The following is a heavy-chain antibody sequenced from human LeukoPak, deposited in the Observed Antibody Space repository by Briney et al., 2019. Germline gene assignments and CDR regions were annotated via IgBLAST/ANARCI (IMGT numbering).Heavy chain of an antibody. CDR2: IKQDGSER. Sequence: GGSLRLSXAASGFTFTSYWMSWVRQAPGKGLEWVANIKQDGSERYYVDSVKGRFTISRDNAKNSLYLQMNSLRAEDTGVYYCAGSGWQVYFDYWGQGTLVTVSS. D-gene: IGHD6-19*01. J-gene: IGHJ4*02. CDR3: AGSGWQVYFDY. V-gene: IGHV3-7*01. CDR1: GFTFTSYW.